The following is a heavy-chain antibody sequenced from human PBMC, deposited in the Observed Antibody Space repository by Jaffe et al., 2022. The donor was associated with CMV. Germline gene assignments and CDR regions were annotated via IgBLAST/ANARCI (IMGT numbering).Heavy chain of an antibody. CDR3: ARHRGDYYDSSGYSEPIDAFDI. D-gene: IGHD3-22*01. CDR1: GYTFTSYG. Sequence: QVQLVQSGAEVKKPGASVKVSCKASGYTFTSYGISWVRQAPGQGLEWMGWISAYNGNTNYAQKLQGRVTMTTDTSTSTAYMELRSLRSDDTAVYYCARHRGDYYDSSGYSEPIDAFDIWGQGTMVTVSS. J-gene: IGHJ3*02. CDR2: ISAYNGNT. V-gene: IGHV1-18*04.